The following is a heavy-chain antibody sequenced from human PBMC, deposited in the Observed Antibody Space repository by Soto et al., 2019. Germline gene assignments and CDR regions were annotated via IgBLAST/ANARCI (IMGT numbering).Heavy chain of an antibody. J-gene: IGHJ6*02. CDR2: IIPIFGTA. V-gene: IGHV1-69*13. CDR1: GGTFSSYA. CDR3: ARDLSPRTYYYDSSSRRDGMDV. D-gene: IGHD3-22*01. Sequence: SVKVSCKASGGTFSSYAINWVRQAPGQGLEWMGGIIPIFGTANYAQKFQGRVTITADESTSTAYMELSSLRSEDTAVYYCARDLSPRTYYYDSSSRRDGMDVWGQGTTVTVSS.